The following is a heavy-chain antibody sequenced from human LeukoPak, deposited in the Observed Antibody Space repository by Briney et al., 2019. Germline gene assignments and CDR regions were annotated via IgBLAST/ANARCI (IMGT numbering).Heavy chain of an antibody. Sequence: PSETLSLTCTVSGGSISSSSYYWSWIRQPPGKGLEWIGYIYYSGSTNYNPSLKSRVTISVDTSKNQFSLKLSSVTAADTAVYYCAREVGGNSAFDYWGQGTLVTVSS. CDR3: AREVGGNSAFDY. CDR1: GGSISSSSYY. V-gene: IGHV4-61*01. D-gene: IGHD4-23*01. CDR2: IYYSGST. J-gene: IGHJ4*02.